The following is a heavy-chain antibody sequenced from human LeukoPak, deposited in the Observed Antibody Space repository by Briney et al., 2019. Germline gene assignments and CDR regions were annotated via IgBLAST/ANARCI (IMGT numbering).Heavy chain of an antibody. Sequence: PGGSLRLSCAASGFTFSSYSMNWVRQAPGKGLEWVSSISSSSSYIYYADSVKGRFTISRDNAKNSLYLQMNSLRAEDTAVYYCARGPYYDILTGYYSPPRFDYWGQGTLVTVSS. CDR3: ARGPYYDILTGYYSPPRFDY. V-gene: IGHV3-21*01. CDR2: ISSSSSYI. D-gene: IGHD3-9*01. J-gene: IGHJ4*02. CDR1: GFTFSSYS.